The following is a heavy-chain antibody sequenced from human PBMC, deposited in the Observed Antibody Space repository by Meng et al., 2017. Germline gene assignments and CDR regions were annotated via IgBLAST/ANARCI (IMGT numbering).Heavy chain of an antibody. J-gene: IGHJ4*02. CDR3: ASPKIGRRGSFDY. V-gene: IGHV1-69*01. Sequence: VKTRGAVVRVSCSVSCTSFGSDAFSWVRQSPGHGLGWLGGMGPILGTANYAKQFQGRVTITADESTSTDYMELRSLRSEDTAVYYWASPKIGRRGSFDYWGQGTLVTVSS. D-gene: IGHD3-16*01. CDR1: CTSFGSDA. CDR2: MGPILGTA.